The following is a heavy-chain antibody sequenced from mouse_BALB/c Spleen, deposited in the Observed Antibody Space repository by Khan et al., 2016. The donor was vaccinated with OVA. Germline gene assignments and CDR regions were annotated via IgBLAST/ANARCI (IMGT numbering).Heavy chain of an antibody. CDR3: ARDYGYAY. D-gene: IGHD1-2*01. V-gene: IGHV9-1*02. CDR1: GYTFTNYG. Sequence: QIQLVQSGPELKKPGETVKISCKASGYTFTNYGMNWVKQAPGKGLKWMGWINTYTGEPTYADDFKGRFAISLETSASTAYLQINDLKNEDSATYFGARDYGYAYWGQGTLVTVSA. J-gene: IGHJ3*01. CDR2: INTYTGEP.